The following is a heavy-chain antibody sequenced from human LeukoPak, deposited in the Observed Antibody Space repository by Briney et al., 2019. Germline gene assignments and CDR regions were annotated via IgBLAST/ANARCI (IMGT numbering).Heavy chain of an antibody. CDR1: GFTLSHYW. CDR2: IYSDGSRT. V-gene: IGHV3-74*01. CDR3: TRSGRGGAFDI. Sequence: GGSLRLSCEASGFTLSHYWMHWVRQGPGKGLAWVARIYSDGSRTTYADSVKGRFTISGDNAKNTLYLQMNSLRADDTAVYYCTRSGRGGAFDIWGQGTMVTVSS. J-gene: IGHJ3*02. D-gene: IGHD1-26*01.